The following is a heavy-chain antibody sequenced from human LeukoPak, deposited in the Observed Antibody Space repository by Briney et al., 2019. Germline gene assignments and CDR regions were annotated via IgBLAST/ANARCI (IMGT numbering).Heavy chain of an antibody. CDR2: ISSSGSTI. Sequence: GGSLRLSCAASGFTFSSYWMHWVRQAPGKGLEWVSYISSSGSTIYYADSVKGRFTISRDNAKNSLYLQMNSLRAEDTAVYYCAREGGGSWFPEDYFDYWGQGTLVTVSS. V-gene: IGHV3-48*04. D-gene: IGHD1-26*01. J-gene: IGHJ4*02. CDR3: AREGGGSWFPEDYFDY. CDR1: GFTFSSYW.